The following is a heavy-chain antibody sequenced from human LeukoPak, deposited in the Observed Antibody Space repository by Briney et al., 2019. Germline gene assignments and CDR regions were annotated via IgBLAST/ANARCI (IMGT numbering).Heavy chain of an antibody. J-gene: IGHJ4*02. CDR3: AKESGISWGYFDY. V-gene: IGHV3-23*01. Sequence: GGSLRLSCAASGFTFSSYAMSWVRQAPGKGLEWVSGIGCRDGSTYYADAVKGRFTISRDNSKNTLCLQMSNLRAEDTAVYYCAKESGISWGYFDYWGQGTLVTVSS. CDR1: GFTFSSYA. D-gene: IGHD6-6*01. CDR2: IGCRDGST.